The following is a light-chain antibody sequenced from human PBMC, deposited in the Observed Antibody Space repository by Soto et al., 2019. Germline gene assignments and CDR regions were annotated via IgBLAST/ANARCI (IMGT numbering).Light chain of an antibody. J-gene: IGKJ2*01. Sequence: AIRVTQSPSSFSASTGDRVTITCRASQGISSYLAWYQQKPGKAPTLLLYAASTLQSGGPPRFSGSGSGTDFTLTISCLQSEDFATYYCQPQYSYPAYTFGQGTKVEIK. CDR2: AAS. CDR3: QPQYSYPAYT. CDR1: QGISSY. V-gene: IGKV1-8*01.